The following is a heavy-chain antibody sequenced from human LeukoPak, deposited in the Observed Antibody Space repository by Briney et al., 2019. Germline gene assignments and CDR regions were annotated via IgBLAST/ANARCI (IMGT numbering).Heavy chain of an antibody. Sequence: SGTLSLTCTVSGGSISSSSYYWGWIRQPPGKGLEWIGSIYYSGSTYYNPSLKSRVTISVDTSKNQFSLKLSSVTAADTAVYYCARGGDSIAVAATDYWGQGTLVTVSS. CDR2: IYYSGST. J-gene: IGHJ4*02. V-gene: IGHV4-39*01. CDR3: ARGGDSIAVAATDY. CDR1: GGSISSSSYY. D-gene: IGHD6-19*01.